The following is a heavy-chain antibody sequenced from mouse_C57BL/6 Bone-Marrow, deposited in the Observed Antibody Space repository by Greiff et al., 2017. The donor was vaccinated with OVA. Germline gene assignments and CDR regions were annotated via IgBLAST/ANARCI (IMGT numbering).Heavy chain of an antibody. CDR2: IIPSCGYT. Sequence: QVQLQQSGAELAKPGASVTLSCKASGYTFTSYWMHWVNQWPGQGLEWIGYIIPSCGYTKYNQKFKDKATLTADKSSSTAYMQLSSLTYEDSAVYNCARSGYFDGGGTGTTVTVSS. CDR1: GYTFTSYW. CDR3: ARSGYFDG. J-gene: IGHJ1*03. V-gene: IGHV1-7*01.